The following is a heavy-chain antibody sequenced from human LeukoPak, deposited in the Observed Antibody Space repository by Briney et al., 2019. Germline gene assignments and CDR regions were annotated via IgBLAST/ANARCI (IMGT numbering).Heavy chain of an antibody. CDR1: GGSISSSSYY. CDR2: IYYSGST. V-gene: IGHV4-39*07. J-gene: IGHJ5*02. D-gene: IGHD6-13*01. CDR3: AREGPYSSSWYWFDP. Sequence: SETLSLTCTVSGGSISSSSYYWGWIRQPPGKGLEWIGSIYYSGSTYYNPSLKGRVTISVDTSKNQFSLKLSSVTAADTAVYYCAREGPYSSSWYWFDPWGQGTLVTVSS.